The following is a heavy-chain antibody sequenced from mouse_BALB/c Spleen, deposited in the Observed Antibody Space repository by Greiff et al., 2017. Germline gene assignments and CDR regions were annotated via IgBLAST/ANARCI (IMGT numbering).Heavy chain of an antibody. CDR2: ISYSGST. J-gene: IGHJ4*01. V-gene: IGHV3-2*02. CDR3: AREGYYGYDAMDY. Sequence: EVMLVESGPGLVKPSQSLSLTCTVTGYSITSDYAWNWIRQFPGNKLEWMGYISYSGSTSYNPSLKSRISITRDTSKNQFFLQLNSVTTEDTATYYCAREGYYGYDAMDYWGQGTSVTVSS. D-gene: IGHD1-2*01. CDR1: GYSITSDYA.